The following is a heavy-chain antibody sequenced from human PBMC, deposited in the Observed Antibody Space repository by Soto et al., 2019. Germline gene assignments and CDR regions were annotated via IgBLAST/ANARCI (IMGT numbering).Heavy chain of an antibody. CDR2: LSWNSRSI. Sequence: EVQLVESGGGLVQPGGSLRLSCAASGFTFDDNAMHWVRQAPGKGLEWVAGLSWNSRSIGYGDSVKGRFTISRDSAKNFLFLQMNSLSTEDTALYYCVKTKAGWIVYWGQGTLVTVSS. CDR1: GFTFDDNA. V-gene: IGHV3-9*01. J-gene: IGHJ4*02. D-gene: IGHD6-19*01. CDR3: VKTKAGWIVY.